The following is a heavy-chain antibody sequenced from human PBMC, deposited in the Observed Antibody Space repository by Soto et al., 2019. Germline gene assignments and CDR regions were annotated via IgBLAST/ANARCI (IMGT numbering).Heavy chain of an antibody. J-gene: IGHJ4*02. CDR2: ISYSGTT. CDR1: GGFIRGSSYY. D-gene: IGHD2-15*01. V-gene: IGHV4-39*01. CDR3: ASGWGFCSGGRCQTAFGH. Sequence: SETLSLTCIVSGGFIRGSSYYWGWIRQPPGKGLEWSGSISYSGTTYYRPSLKSRVTISVDTSRNQFALKLSSVTAADTAVYYCASGWGFCSGGRCQTAFGHWGQGTLVTVSS.